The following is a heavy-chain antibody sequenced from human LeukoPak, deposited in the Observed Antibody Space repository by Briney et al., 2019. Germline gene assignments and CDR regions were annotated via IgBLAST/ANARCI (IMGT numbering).Heavy chain of an antibody. D-gene: IGHD1-1*01. CDR2: IIPIFGTA. J-gene: IGHJ6*02. CDR3: ARDRLETEAKPRGYYGMDV. CDR1: GYTFTSNY. V-gene: IGHV1-69*05. Sequence: SVKVSCKASGYTFTSNYIHWVRQAPGQGLEWMGGIIPIFGTANYAQKFQGRVTITTDESTSTAYMELSSLRSEDTAVYYCARDRLETEAKPRGYYGMDVWGQGTTVTVSS.